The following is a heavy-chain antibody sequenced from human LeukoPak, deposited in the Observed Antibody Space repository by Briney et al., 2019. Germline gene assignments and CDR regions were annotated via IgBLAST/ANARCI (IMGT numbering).Heavy chain of an antibody. D-gene: IGHD4-17*01. CDR1: RDSISRGSYY. Sequence: SETLSLTCTVSRDSISRGSYYWGWIRQPPGKGLEWIGTIYYSGSTYYNPSLKSRVTISVDTAKNYFSLSLRSVPAADTALYYCARQDYVSSYFDPWGQGTLVTVSS. J-gene: IGHJ5*02. V-gene: IGHV4-39*01. CDR3: ARQDYVSSYFDP. CDR2: IYYSGST.